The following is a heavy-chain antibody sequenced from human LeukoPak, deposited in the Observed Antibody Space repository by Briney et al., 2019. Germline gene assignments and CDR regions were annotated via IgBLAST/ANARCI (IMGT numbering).Heavy chain of an antibody. CDR2: IHYSGST. CDR3: ARDLRYYDSGMESEWFDP. CDR1: GGSISSYY. Sequence: PSETLSLTCTVSGGSISSYYWSWIRQPPGKGLEWIGYIHYSGSTNYNPSLKSRVTISADTSKNQFSLKLSSVTAADTDVYYCARDLRYYDSGMESEWFDPWGQGTLVTVSS. V-gene: IGHV4-59*01. D-gene: IGHD3-10*01. J-gene: IGHJ5*02.